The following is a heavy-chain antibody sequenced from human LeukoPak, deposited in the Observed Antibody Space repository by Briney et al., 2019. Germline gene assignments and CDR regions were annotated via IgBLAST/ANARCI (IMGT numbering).Heavy chain of an antibody. CDR2: IYPADSDT. CDR3: ARHSGLVVAATTGGFDY. CDR1: GYSFSSYW. Sequence: PGESLKISCKGSGYSFSSYWIAWVRRMPGKGLDWMGIIYPADSDTRYSPSFQGQVTISVDKSISTAYLQWSSLAASDTAIYYCARHSGLVVAATTGGFDYWGQGTLVTVSS. V-gene: IGHV5-51*01. J-gene: IGHJ4*02. D-gene: IGHD2-15*01.